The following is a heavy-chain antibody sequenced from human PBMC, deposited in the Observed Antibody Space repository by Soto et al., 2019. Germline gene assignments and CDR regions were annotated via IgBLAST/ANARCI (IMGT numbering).Heavy chain of an antibody. CDR2: ISAYNCNT. Sequence: APMVDYSKNSVFSLTSIGLCRVRPAPGQGIEWMGCISAYNCNTNYAQKLQGRVTMTTDTSTSTAYMELRSLRSDDTAVYYCARDLSRSGSYYVPSYCGQRTLVTLS. J-gene: IGHJ4*02. CDR3: ARDLSRSGSYYVPSY. V-gene: IGHV1-18*01. CDR1: VFSLTSIG. D-gene: IGHD1-26*01.